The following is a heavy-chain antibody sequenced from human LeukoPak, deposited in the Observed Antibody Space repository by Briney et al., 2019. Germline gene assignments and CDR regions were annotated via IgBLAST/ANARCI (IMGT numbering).Heavy chain of an antibody. J-gene: IGHJ6*02. CDR3: ARDNWNYGSSMDV. V-gene: IGHV4-59*01. D-gene: IGHD1-7*01. CDR2: IYYSGST. CDR1: GGSISSYY. Sequence: SETLSLTCTVSGGSISSYYWSWIRQPPGNRLEWIGYIYYSGSTNYNPSLKSRVTISVDTSKNQFSLKLSSVTAADTAVYYCARDNWNYGSSMDVWGQGTTVTVSS.